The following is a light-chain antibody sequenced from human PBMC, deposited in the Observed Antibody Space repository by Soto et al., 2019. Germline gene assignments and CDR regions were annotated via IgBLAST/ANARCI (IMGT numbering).Light chain of an antibody. V-gene: IGLV2-14*01. Sequence: QSALTQPASVSGSPGQSITISCTGTSSDVGGYNFVSWFQQHPGKAPKLLIFEVSDRPSGVSNLFSGTKSGNTASLTISGLQAEDAAHFCCSSYTSNNTLVFGGGTKVTVL. J-gene: IGLJ2*01. CDR2: EVS. CDR3: SSYTSNNTLV. CDR1: SSDVGGYNF.